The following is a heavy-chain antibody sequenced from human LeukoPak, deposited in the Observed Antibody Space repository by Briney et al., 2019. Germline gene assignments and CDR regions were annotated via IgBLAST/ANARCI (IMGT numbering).Heavy chain of an antibody. CDR2: IKQDGSEK. J-gene: IGHJ6*03. Sequence: GASLRLCCAGSRFSCSTYWMSWGRQAPGKGLEWVANIKQDGSEKYYVDSVKGRITISRDNAKNSLYLQMNSLRGEDTAVYYCARVRKEGISHYMDVWGKGTTVTVSS. CDR3: ARVRKEGISHYMDV. V-gene: IGHV3-7*01. CDR1: RFSCSTYW. D-gene: IGHD3-3*02.